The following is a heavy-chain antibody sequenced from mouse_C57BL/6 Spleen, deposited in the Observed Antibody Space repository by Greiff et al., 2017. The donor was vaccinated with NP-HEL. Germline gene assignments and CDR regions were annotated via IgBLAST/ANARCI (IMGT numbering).Heavy chain of an antibody. V-gene: IGHV1-15*01. CDR3: ARWYLYSSGGDFDY. CDR2: IDPETGGT. Sequence: VQLQQSGAELVRPGASVTLSCKASGYTFTDYEMHWVKQTPVHGLEWIGAIDPETGGTAYNQKFKGKAILTADKSSSTAYMELRSLTSEDSAVYYCARWYLYSSGGDFDYWGQGTTLTVSS. CDR1: GYTFTDYE. D-gene: IGHD3-2*02. J-gene: IGHJ2*01.